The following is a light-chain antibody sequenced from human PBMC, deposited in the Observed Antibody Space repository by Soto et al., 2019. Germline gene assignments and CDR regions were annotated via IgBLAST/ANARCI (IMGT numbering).Light chain of an antibody. CDR2: DVT. CDR1: SSDVGAYNY. V-gene: IGLV2-14*01. CDR3: SSYTRSSTLRGV. J-gene: IGLJ1*01. Sequence: QSALTQPASVSGSPGQSITISCTGTSSDVGAYNYVSWYQQHPGKAPKLMIYDVTNRPSGVSNRFSGSKSGNTASLTISGLQAEDEADYYCSSYTRSSTLRGVFGTGTKLTVL.